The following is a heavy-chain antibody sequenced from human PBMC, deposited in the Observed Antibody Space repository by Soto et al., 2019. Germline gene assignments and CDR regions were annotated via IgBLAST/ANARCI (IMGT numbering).Heavy chain of an antibody. J-gene: IGHJ1*01. Sequence: SETLSLTCTVSGDSIRSDYWSWIRQPPGKGLEWIGYIYYSGSTNYNPSLKSRVTISVDTSKNQFSLKLSSVSAADTAVYYCARGDDYGDYNWGQGILVTVSS. CDR3: ARGDDYGDYN. D-gene: IGHD4-17*01. V-gene: IGHV4-59*01. CDR1: GDSIRSDY. CDR2: IYYSGST.